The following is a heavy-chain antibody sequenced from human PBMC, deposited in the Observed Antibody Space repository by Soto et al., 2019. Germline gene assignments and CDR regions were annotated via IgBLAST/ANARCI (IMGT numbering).Heavy chain of an antibody. CDR2: ISSIGTTI. CDR1: GFTLSDYY. CDR3: VRILRGYSSGYSFDY. V-gene: IGHV3-11*01. Sequence: GGSLRLSCAASGFTLSDYYMSWIRQAPGKGLEWVSYISSIGTTIYYADSVKGRFTISRDNAKNSLYLQMNSLRAEDTAVYYCVRILRGYSSGYSFDYWGQGTLVTVSS. D-gene: IGHD5-18*01. J-gene: IGHJ4*02.